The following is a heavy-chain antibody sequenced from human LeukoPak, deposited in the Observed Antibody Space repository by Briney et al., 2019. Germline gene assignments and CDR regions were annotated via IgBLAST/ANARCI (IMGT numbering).Heavy chain of an antibody. J-gene: IGHJ4*02. CDR1: GFTFSSFW. V-gene: IGHV1-18*01. Sequence: PGGSLRLSCSASGFTFSSFWMSWVRQAPGQGLEWMGWISVYNGNTKYAQNLQGRVTMTTDTSTTTAYMELRSLRSDDTAVYYCARDLIGYCSGNRCQNGLHFDYWGQGTLVTVSS. CDR2: ISVYNGNT. CDR3: ARDLIGYCSGNRCQNGLHFDY. D-gene: IGHD2-15*01.